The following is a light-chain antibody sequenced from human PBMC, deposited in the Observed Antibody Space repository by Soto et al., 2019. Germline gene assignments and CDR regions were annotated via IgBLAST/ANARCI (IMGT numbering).Light chain of an antibody. CDR3: QQYFASSWT. CDR1: QSLDNRY. Sequence: EIVLTQSPGTLSSSPGERATLSCRASQSLDNRYFAWYQHKPVQAPRLLIYATSSRATGIPDRFGGSGSGTDFTLTINRLEPEDFAVYYCQQYFASSWTFGQGTKVDIK. J-gene: IGKJ1*01. V-gene: IGKV3-20*01. CDR2: ATS.